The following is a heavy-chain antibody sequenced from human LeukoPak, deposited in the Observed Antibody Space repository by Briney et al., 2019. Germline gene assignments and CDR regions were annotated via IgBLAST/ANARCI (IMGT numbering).Heavy chain of an antibody. CDR2: ISGSGGST. Sequence: PGGSLRLSCAASGFTFSSYAMSWVRQAPGKGLEWVSAISGSGGSTYYADSVKGRFTISRDNSKNTLYLQMNSLRAEDTAVYYCARFRSGVIWGGVYLDYWGQGTLVTVSS. CDR3: ARFRSGVIWGGVYLDY. CDR1: GFTFSSYA. J-gene: IGHJ4*02. V-gene: IGHV3-23*01. D-gene: IGHD1-26*01.